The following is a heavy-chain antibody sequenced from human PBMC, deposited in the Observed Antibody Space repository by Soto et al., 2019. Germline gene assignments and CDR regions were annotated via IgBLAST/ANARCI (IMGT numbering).Heavy chain of an antibody. D-gene: IGHD3-22*01. J-gene: IGHJ4*02. CDR3: ARTLGYSYYFDY. CDR1: GGSISSSSYY. V-gene: IGHV4-39*01. Sequence: QLQLQESGPGLVKPSETLSLTCTVSGGSISSSSYYWGWIRQPPGKGLEWIGSIYYSGSTYYNPSLKSRVTISVDTSKNQFSLKLSSVTAADTAVYYCARTLGYSYYFDYWGQGTLVTVSS. CDR2: IYYSGST.